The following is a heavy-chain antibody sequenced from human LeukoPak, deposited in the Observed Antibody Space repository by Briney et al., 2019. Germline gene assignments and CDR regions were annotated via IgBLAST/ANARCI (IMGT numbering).Heavy chain of an antibody. CDR2: IRTKTNGYAT. CDR1: GFTFSVSA. Sequence: GGSLGLSCAASGFTFSVSAIHWVRQASGRGLEWVGRIRTKTNGYATAYAASVKGRFTVSRDDSKNTAYLQMNSLKTEDTAIYYCSRLDYGFDSWGQGTLVTVSS. V-gene: IGHV3-73*01. J-gene: IGHJ4*02. D-gene: IGHD4-17*01. CDR3: SRLDYGFDS.